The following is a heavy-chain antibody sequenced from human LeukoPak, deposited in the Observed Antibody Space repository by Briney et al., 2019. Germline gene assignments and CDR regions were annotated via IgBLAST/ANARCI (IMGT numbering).Heavy chain of an antibody. J-gene: IGHJ5*02. Sequence: GGSLRLSCAASGFSFSRYSMNWGRQAPGKGLEWVSYISSSSSTIYYADSVKGRFTISRDDAKNSLYLQMNSLRAEDTAVYYCATKALGRNWFDPWGQGTLVTVSS. V-gene: IGHV3-48*04. CDR2: ISSSSSTI. D-gene: IGHD6-6*01. CDR1: GFSFSRYS. CDR3: ATKALGRNWFDP.